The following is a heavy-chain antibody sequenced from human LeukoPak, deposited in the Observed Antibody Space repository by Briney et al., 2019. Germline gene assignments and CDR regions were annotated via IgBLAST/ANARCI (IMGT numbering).Heavy chain of an antibody. CDR2: ISAYNGNT. CDR1: GYTFTSYG. Sequence: GASVKVSCKASGYTFTSYGISWVRQAPGQGLEWMGWISAYNGNTNYAQKLQGRVTMTTDTSTSTAYMELRSLRSDDTAVYYCARDGEDYYDSSGYYPPFDYWGQGTLVTVSS. D-gene: IGHD3-22*01. J-gene: IGHJ4*02. CDR3: ARDGEDYYDSSGYYPPFDY. V-gene: IGHV1-18*01.